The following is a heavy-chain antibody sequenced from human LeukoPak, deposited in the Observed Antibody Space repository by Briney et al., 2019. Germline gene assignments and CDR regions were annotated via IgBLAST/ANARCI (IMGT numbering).Heavy chain of an antibody. Sequence: GRSLRLSCAASGFMFSRYGMHWVRQAPGKGLEWVAVISYDGSNKNYADSVKGRFTISRDSSKNTLYLQMNSLRAEDTAVYYCAKAYGYCTTTSCSHEEFDYWGQGTLVTVSS. CDR2: ISYDGSNK. CDR3: AKAYGYCTTTSCSHEEFDY. V-gene: IGHV3-30*18. J-gene: IGHJ4*02. CDR1: GFMFSRYG. D-gene: IGHD2-2*01.